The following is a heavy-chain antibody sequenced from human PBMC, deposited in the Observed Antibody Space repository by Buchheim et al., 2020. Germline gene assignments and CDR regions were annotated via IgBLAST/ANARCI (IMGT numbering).Heavy chain of an antibody. CDR1: GFTFSSYW. V-gene: IGHV3-7*01. CDR2: IKQDGSEK. J-gene: IGHJ5*02. Sequence: EVQLVESGGGLVQPGGSLRLSCAASGFTFSSYWMSWVRQAPGKGLEWVANIKQDGSEKYYVDSVKGRFTISRDNTKTSLYLQMNSLRAEDTAVYYCARSPGAAAGTLTRFDPWGQGTL. D-gene: IGHD6-13*01. CDR3: ARSPGAAAGTLTRFDP.